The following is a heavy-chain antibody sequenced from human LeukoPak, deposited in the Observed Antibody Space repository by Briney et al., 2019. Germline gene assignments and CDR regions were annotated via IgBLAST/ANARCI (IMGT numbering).Heavy chain of an antibody. D-gene: IGHD6-13*01. CDR3: AKGRHQSSSWGDAFDI. Sequence: GRSLRLSCAASGFTFSSYGMHWVRQAPGKGLEWVAVISYDGSNKYYADSVKGRFTISRDNSKNTLYLQMNSLRAEDTAVYYCAKGRHQSSSWGDAFDIWGQGTMVTVSS. CDR1: GFTFSSYG. J-gene: IGHJ3*02. V-gene: IGHV3-30*18. CDR2: ISYDGSNK.